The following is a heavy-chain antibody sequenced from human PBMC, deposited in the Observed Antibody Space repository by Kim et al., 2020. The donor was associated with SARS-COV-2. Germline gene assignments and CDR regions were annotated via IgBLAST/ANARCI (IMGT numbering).Heavy chain of an antibody. CDR3: APLHFYSSAH. Sequence: GGSLRLSCAASGLNFYIQYMTWIRQAPGKGLEWVSFIGGSDGVVSYADSVRGRFTISRDNVRNTVYLQMNSLRVEDTAVYYCAPLHFYSSAHWGQGTLVTVSS. D-gene: IGHD6-19*01. J-gene: IGHJ4*02. V-gene: IGHV3-11*04. CDR1: GLNFYIQY. CDR2: IGGSDGVV.